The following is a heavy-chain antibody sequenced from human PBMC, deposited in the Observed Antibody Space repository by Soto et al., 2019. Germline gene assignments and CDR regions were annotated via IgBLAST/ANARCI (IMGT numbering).Heavy chain of an antibody. V-gene: IGHV1-69*02. CDR3: ARFPQTAIVGAAYFDY. CDR1: GGTFRSYI. D-gene: IGHD1-26*01. Sequence: QVQLVQSGAEVKKPGSSVKFSCKASGGTFRSYIISWVRQAPGQGLEWMGRIIPILGIANYAQKFQGRVTITADKSTSTAYMELSSLRSEDTAVYYCARFPQTAIVGAAYFDYWGQGTLVTVSS. J-gene: IGHJ4*02. CDR2: IIPILGIA.